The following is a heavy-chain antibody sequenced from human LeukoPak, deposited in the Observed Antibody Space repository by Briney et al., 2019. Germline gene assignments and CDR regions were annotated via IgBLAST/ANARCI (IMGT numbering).Heavy chain of an antibody. V-gene: IGHV3-30*18. CDR2: ILYDGNNK. CDR3: AKDEGYCSGRRCYTTGS. J-gene: IGHJ5*02. D-gene: IGHD2-15*01. Sequence: GGSLRLSCAASGFSFTTYGMHWVRQAPGKGLEWVALILYDGNNKYYADSVMGRFTISRDNSKNTLYLQMNSFRPEDTALYYCAKDEGYCSGRRCYTTGSWGQGTRVTVSS. CDR1: GFSFTTYG.